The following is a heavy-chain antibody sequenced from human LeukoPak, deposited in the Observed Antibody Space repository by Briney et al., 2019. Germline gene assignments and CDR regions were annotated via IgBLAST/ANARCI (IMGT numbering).Heavy chain of an antibody. CDR1: GFTVSGDE. V-gene: IGHV3-48*03. D-gene: IGHD6-13*01. CDR3: ARGKFGRVVAAGTIDY. J-gene: IGHJ4*02. CDR2: IRTSGSTI. Sequence: GGSLRLSCAASGFTVSGDEMNWVRQAPGKGLEWLSYIRTSGSTIYYADSVKGRFTISRDNAKNTLYLHMSSLRAEDTGVYYCARGKFGRVVAAGTIDYWGQGTLVAVSS.